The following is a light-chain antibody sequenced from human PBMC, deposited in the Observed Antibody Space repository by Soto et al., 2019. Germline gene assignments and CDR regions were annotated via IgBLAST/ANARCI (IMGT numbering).Light chain of an antibody. V-gene: IGKV1-5*01. Sequence: DIQMTQSPSTLSASVGDRVNITCRASQSISNWLAWYQQKPGKAPKFLISDASSLESGIPSRFSGSGSGTEFTLTISSLQPDDFAIYFCQQYDSFPWTFGHGTKVEV. CDR1: QSISNW. CDR3: QQYDSFPWT. CDR2: DAS. J-gene: IGKJ1*01.